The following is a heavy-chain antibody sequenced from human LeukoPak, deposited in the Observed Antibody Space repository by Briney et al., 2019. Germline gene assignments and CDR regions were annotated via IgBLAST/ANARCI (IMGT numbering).Heavy chain of an antibody. CDR3: ARTLQDARGFGMDV. Sequence: PSETLSLTCTVSGGSISSYYWSWIRQPPGKGLEWIGYIYYSGSTNYNPSLKSRVTISVDTSKNQFSLKLSSVTAVDTAVYYCARTLQDARGFGMDVWGQGTTVTVSS. D-gene: IGHD2-8*01. CDR1: GGSISSYY. CDR2: IYYSGST. V-gene: IGHV4-59*12. J-gene: IGHJ6*02.